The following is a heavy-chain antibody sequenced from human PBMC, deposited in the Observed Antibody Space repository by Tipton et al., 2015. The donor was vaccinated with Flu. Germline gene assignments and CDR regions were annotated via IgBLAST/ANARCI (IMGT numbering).Heavy chain of an antibody. D-gene: IGHD1-14*01. V-gene: IGHV3-72*01. CDR2: VRIRADSYTT. CDR3: TAGRAGSAPFDY. J-gene: IGHJ4*02. Sequence: GSLRLSCVASGFTFSDHYMDWVRQAPGKGLEWVGRVRIRADSYTTEYAASVRGRFTVSRDDSKDSLYLQMSSLKIEDTAVYYCTAGRAGSAPFDYWGQGTLVTVSS. CDR1: GFTFSDHY.